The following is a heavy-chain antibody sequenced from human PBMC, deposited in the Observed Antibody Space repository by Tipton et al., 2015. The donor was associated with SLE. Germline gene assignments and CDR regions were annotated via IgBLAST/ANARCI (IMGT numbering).Heavy chain of an antibody. CDR2: IYTSGST. Sequence: TLSLTCTASGDSVSSGSYYWSWIRQPAGKGLEWIGQIYTSGSTRYNPSLNGRVTISVDTSKNQFSLSLSSVTAADTAVYYCARDSAVNFWYFDLWGRGTLVTVSS. J-gene: IGHJ2*01. CDR1: GDSVSSGSYY. CDR3: ARDSAVNFWYFDL. V-gene: IGHV4-61*09.